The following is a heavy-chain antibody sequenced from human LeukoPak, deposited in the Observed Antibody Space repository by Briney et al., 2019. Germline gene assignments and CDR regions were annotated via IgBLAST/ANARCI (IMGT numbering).Heavy chain of an antibody. CDR3: APPADYGDYPDY. J-gene: IGHJ4*02. CDR1: GFTFSSYA. Sequence: PGGSLRLSCAASGFTFSSYAMHWVRQAPGKGLEWVAVISYDGSNKYYADSVKGRFTISRDNSKNTLYLQMNSLRAEDTAVYYCAPPADYGDYPDYWGQGTLVTVSS. V-gene: IGHV3-30-3*01. D-gene: IGHD4-17*01. CDR2: ISYDGSNK.